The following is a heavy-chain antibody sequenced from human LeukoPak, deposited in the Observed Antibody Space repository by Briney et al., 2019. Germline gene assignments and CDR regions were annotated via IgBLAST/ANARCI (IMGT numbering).Heavy chain of an antibody. Sequence: SVKVSCKASGYTFTSAGYTMHWVRQAPGQGLEWMGRIIPIFGIANYAQKFQGRVTITADKSTSTAYMELSSLRSEDTAVYYCARAEGSIAVAGTLDYWGQGTLVTVSS. CDR1: GYTFTSAGYT. CDR2: IIPIFGIA. CDR3: ARAEGSIAVAGTLDY. J-gene: IGHJ4*02. D-gene: IGHD6-19*01. V-gene: IGHV1-69*02.